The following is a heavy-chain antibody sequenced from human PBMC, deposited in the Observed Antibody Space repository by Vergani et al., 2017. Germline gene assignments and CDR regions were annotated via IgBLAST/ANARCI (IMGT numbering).Heavy chain of an antibody. CDR1: GFTFSDYY. CDR3: ARDPGNYVWGSYRPSYYFDY. J-gene: IGHJ4*02. V-gene: IGHV3-11*01. Sequence: QVQLVESGGGLVKPGGSLRLSCAASGFTFSDYYMSWIRQAPGKGLEWVSYISSSGSTIYYADSVKGRFTISRDNAKNSLYLQMNSLRADDTAVYYCARDPGNYVWGSYRPSYYFDYWGQGTLVTVSS. D-gene: IGHD3-16*02. CDR2: ISSSGSTI.